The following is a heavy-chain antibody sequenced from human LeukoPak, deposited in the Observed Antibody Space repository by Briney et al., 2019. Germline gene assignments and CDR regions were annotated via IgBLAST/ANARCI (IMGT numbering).Heavy chain of an antibody. V-gene: IGHV3-7*01. J-gene: IGHJ4*02. D-gene: IGHD2/OR15-2a*01. CDR3: ARGPARANSSDY. CDR1: GFTFSNYW. CDR2: IKQDGSEK. Sequence: PGGSLRLSCAASGFTFSNYWMNWVRQAPGKGLEWVANIKQDGSEKYYVDSVKGRFTISRDNAKNSQYLQMNSLRAEDTAVYYCARGPARANSSDYWGQGTLVIVSS.